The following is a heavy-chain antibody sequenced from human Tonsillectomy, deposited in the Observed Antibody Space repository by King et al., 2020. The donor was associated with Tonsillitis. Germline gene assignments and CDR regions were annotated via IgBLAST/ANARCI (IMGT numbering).Heavy chain of an antibody. CDR1: GFAFRSYG. CDR2: ISYDASRE. V-gene: IGHV3-33*05. D-gene: IGHD6-19*01. J-gene: IGHJ4*02. CDR3: ARERLYSSDWGIDY. Sequence: VQLVESGGGVVQPGRSLRLSCASSGFAFRSYGMHWVRQAPGKGLEWVAVISYDASRENYGDSVKGRFTIPRDNSKNTLYLQMNSLRAEDTAVYYCARERLYSSDWGIDYWGQGSLVTVSS.